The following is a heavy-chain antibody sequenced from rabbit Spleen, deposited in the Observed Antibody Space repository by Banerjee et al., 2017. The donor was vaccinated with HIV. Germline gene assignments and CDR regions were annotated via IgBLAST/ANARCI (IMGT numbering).Heavy chain of an antibody. CDR3: ARDTGTSFSTYGMEL. CDR1: GFSFSSGYD. J-gene: IGHJ6*01. Sequence: QSLEESGGGLVKPGASLTLTCKASGFSFSSGYDMCWVRQAPGKGLEWIACIYAGSSGSTYSASWAKGRFTISKTSSTTVTLQMTSLTAADTATYFCARDTGTSFSTYGMELWGQGTLVTVS. CDR2: IYAGSSGST. V-gene: IGHV1S40*01. D-gene: IGHD8-1*01.